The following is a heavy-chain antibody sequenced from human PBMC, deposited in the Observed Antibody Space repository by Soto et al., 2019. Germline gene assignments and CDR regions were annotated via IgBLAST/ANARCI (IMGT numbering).Heavy chain of an antibody. D-gene: IGHD6-6*01. V-gene: IGHV1-18*01. CDR2: VNTYNGNP. CDR3: ARDSQYSTDWQRFDS. J-gene: IGHJ4*02. Sequence: QVQLVQSGVEVKKPGASVKVSCKASGYTFTNYAISWVRQAPGRGLEWMGWVNTYNGNPNYAQIFQGRVTMTTDTSTGTAYMELRSLKSDDSAIYYSARDSQYSTDWQRFDSWGQGTRVTVSS. CDR1: GYTFTNYA.